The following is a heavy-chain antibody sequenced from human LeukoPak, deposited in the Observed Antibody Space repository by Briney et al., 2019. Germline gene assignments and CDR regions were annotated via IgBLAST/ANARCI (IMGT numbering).Heavy chain of an antibody. Sequence: AGGSLRLSCAASGFTFSTYAMSWVRQAPGKGLEWVSSISVTGGSTYSADSVKGRFTISRDNSKNTLYLQMNSLRAEDTAVYYCAKGWQRGWYFDLWGRGTLVTVSS. CDR3: AKGWQRGWYFDL. CDR1: GFTFSTYA. J-gene: IGHJ2*01. V-gene: IGHV3-23*01. CDR2: ISVTGGST.